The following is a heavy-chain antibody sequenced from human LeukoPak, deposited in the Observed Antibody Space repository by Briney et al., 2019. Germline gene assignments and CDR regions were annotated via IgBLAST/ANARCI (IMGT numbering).Heavy chain of an antibody. V-gene: IGHV3-23*01. D-gene: IGHD2-15*01. CDR2: ISGSGSNT. CDR3: AKRIIGYCSGDSCYYDY. CDR1: GFTFNNYA. Sequence: GSLRLSCEASGFTFNNYAMSWVRQAPGKGLEWLSAISGSGSNTYYADSVKGRFTISRDNSKNTLYLQINSLRAEDTAVYYCAKRIIGYCSGDSCYYDYWGHGTLLTVSS. J-gene: IGHJ4*01.